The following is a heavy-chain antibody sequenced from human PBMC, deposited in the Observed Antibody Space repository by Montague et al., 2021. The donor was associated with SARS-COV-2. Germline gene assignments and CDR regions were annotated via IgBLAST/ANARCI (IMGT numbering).Heavy chain of an antibody. CDR1: GFTFSSYA. CDR3: ASEYYCGALDAFDV. CDR2: ISYGGSNK. J-gene: IGHJ3*01. V-gene: IGHV3-30*04. D-gene: IGHD4-23*01. Sequence: SLRLSCAASGFTFSSYAMHWVRQAPGKGLEWVAVISYGGSNKSYADSVKGRFTIFRENSKNTLYLQMNSLRAEDTAVYYCASEYYCGALDAFDVWGQGKMVTVSS.